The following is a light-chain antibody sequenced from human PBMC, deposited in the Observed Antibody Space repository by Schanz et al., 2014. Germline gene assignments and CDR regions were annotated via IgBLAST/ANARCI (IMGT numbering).Light chain of an antibody. CDR1: ESVSSSS. J-gene: IGKJ4*01. CDR2: GAS. V-gene: IGKV3D-20*02. CDR3: QQRSNWPLT. Sequence: EIVLTQSPGTLSLSPGERATLSCRASESVSSSSLAWYQQKPGQAPRLLIYGASRRAAGIPDRFSGSGSGTDFSLTISRLEPEDFAVYYCQQRSNWPLTFGGGTKVEIK.